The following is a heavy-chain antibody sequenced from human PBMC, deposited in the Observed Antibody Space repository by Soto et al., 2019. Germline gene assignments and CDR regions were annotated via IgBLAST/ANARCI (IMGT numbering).Heavy chain of an antibody. CDR1: GFTFSSYA. V-gene: IGHV3-23*01. CDR3: AKGGERQWDYYYGMDV. J-gene: IGHJ6*02. D-gene: IGHD6-19*01. CDR2: ISGSGGST. Sequence: GGSLRLSCAASGFTFSSYAMSWVRQAPGKGLEWVSAISGSGGSTYYADSVKGRFTISRDNSKNTLYLQMNSLRAEDTAVYYCAKGGERQWDYYYGMDVWGQGTTVTVSS.